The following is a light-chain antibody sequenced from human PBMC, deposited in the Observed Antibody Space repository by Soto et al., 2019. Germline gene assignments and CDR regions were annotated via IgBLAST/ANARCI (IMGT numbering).Light chain of an antibody. V-gene: IGKV3-11*01. J-gene: IGKJ5*01. CDR2: DAS. Sequence: EIVLTQSPATLSLSPGERATLFCRASQTVSNYLAWYQQKPGQAPRLLIYDASIRATGIPARFSGSGSGTDLTLTISSLEPEDFAVYYCQQRSNWPPITFGQGTRLEIE. CDR1: QTVSNY. CDR3: QQRSNWPPIT.